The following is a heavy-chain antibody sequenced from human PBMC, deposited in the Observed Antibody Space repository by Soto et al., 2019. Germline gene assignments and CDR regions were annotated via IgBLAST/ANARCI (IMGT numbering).Heavy chain of an antibody. CDR1: GFTVSDNY. V-gene: IGHV3-66*01. CDR3: GRSDTSGYYDRF. CDR2: IYSGGST. D-gene: IGHD3-22*01. Sequence: EVQVVESGGGLVQPGGSLRLSCAASGFTVSDNYMTWVRQAPGKGLEWVSVIYSGGSTYYADSVKGRFIISRDNSKYTLFLQMNSLRAEDTAMYYCGRSDTSGYYDRFWGQGTLVTVSS. J-gene: IGHJ4*02.